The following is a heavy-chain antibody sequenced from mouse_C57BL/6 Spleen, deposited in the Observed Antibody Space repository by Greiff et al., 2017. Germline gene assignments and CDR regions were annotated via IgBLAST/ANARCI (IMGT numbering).Heavy chain of an antibody. CDR2: INPNNGGT. CDR1: GYTFTDYN. D-gene: IGHD1-1*01. Sequence: EVQLQESGPELVKPGASVKIPCKASGYTFTDYNMDWVKQSHGKSLEWIGDINPNNGGTIYNQKFKGKATLTVDKSSSTAYMELRRLTSEDTAVYYCARRGDGSSLDAMDYWGQGTSVTVSS. CDR3: ARRGDGSSLDAMDY. J-gene: IGHJ4*01. V-gene: IGHV1-18*01.